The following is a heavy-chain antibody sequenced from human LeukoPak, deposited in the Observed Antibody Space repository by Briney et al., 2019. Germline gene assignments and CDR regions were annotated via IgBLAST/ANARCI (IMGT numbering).Heavy chain of an antibody. Sequence: GGSVRLSCVASGFTFSENWMHWVRQAPGKGLAWVSHINRDGGLTNYADSVKGRFTISRDNARNTVYLQMSSLRVEDTAIYFCAREEHRLAEAGTSAFDLGGQGALVTVSP. J-gene: IGHJ3*01. CDR1: GFTFSENW. V-gene: IGHV3-74*01. D-gene: IGHD6-13*01. CDR2: INRDGGLT. CDR3: AREEHRLAEAGTSAFDL.